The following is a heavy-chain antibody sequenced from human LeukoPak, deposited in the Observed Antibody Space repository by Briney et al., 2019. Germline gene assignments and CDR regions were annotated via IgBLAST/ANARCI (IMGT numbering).Heavy chain of an antibody. CDR1: GCSISNYF. CDR3: ARRGPNSGSYSHFDL. CDR2: MSSSGSP. D-gene: IGHD1-26*01. J-gene: IGHJ2*01. Sequence: SETLSLTCTVSGCSISNYFWSWIRQPPGKGLEWMGYMSSSGSPNYNPSLKSRVTISVDTSNNQFSLRLISVTAADTAVYYCARRGPNSGSYSHFDLWGRGTLVTVFS. V-gene: IGHV4-59*01.